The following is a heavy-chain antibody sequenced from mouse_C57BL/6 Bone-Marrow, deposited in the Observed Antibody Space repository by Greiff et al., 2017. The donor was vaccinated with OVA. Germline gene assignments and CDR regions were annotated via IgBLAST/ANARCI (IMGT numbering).Heavy chain of an antibody. CDR2: INPNNGGT. V-gene: IGHV1-26*01. Sequence: EVQLQQSGPELVKPGASVKISCKASGYTFTDYYMNWVKQSHGKSLEWIGDINPNNGGTSYNQKFKGKATLTVDKSSSTAYMELRSLTSEESAVYYCARLGRNYFDYWGQGTTLTVSS. CDR1: GYTFTDYY. J-gene: IGHJ2*01. D-gene: IGHD4-1*01. CDR3: ARLGRNYFDY.